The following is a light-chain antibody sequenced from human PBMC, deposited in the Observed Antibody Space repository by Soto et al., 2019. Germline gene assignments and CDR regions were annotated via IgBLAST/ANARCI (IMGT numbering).Light chain of an antibody. Sequence: EIVLTQSPGTLSLSPGARATLSCKASQSVSSSYLAWYQQKPGQAPRLLIYAASIRATGIPDRFSGSGSGTDFTLTISRLEPEDFAVYYCQQCAGSPPRFTFGPGTKVDVK. J-gene: IGKJ3*01. V-gene: IGKV3-20*01. CDR3: QQCAGSPPRFT. CDR1: QSVSSSY. CDR2: AAS.